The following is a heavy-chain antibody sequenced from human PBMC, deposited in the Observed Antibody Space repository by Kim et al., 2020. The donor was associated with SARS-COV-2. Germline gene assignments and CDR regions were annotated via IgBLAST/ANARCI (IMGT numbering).Heavy chain of an antibody. D-gene: IGHD3-9*01. V-gene: IGHV3-33*05. J-gene: IGHJ3*02. CDR2: ISYDGSNK. CDR3: ARDHAPWYYDILTGYFPHAFDI. CDR1: GFTFSSYG. Sequence: GGSLRLSCAASGFTFSSYGMHWVRQAPGKGLEWVAVISYDGSNKYYADSVKGRFTISRDNSKNTLYLQMNSLRAEDTAVYYCARDHAPWYYDILTGYFPHAFDIWGQGTMVTVSS.